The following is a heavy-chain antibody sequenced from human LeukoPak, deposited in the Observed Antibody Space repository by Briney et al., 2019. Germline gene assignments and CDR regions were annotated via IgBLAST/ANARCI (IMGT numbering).Heavy chain of an antibody. CDR1: GGSFSGYY. D-gene: IGHD3-9*01. CDR2: INHSGST. CDR3: ARRTSHDILTGYFDY. J-gene: IGHJ4*02. V-gene: IGHV4-34*01. Sequence: SETLSLTCAVYGGSFSGYYWSWIRQPPGKGLEWIGEINHSGSTNYNPSLKSRVTISVDTSKNQFSLKLSSVTAADTAVYYCARRTSHDILTGYFDYWGQGTLVTVSS.